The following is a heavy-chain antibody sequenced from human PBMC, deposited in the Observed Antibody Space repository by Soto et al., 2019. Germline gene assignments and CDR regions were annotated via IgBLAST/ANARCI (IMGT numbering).Heavy chain of an antibody. CDR2: IFGDNGKT. CDR3: ASGGVVPAAMSV. Sequence: SLKVSCKTSGYTFTKYVISWVRQAPGQGLEWMGWIFGDNGKTNYPEKVQGRVTMTIDTSTSTAYMELRSLRSDDTAVYYCASGGVVPAAMSVWGQGSPVTVS. V-gene: IGHV1-18*01. J-gene: IGHJ4*02. CDR1: GYTFTKYV. D-gene: IGHD2-2*01.